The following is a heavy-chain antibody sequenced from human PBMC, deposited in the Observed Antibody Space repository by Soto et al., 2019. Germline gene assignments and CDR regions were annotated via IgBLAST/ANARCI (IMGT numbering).Heavy chain of an antibody. J-gene: IGHJ4*02. V-gene: IGHV1-18*01. D-gene: IGHD5-18*01. CDR2: ISAYNGNT. CDR3: ARDLYGYSYGYGPGY. Sequence: QVQLVQSGAEVKKPGASVKVSCKASGYTFTSYGISWVRQAPGQGLEWMGWISAYNGNTNYAQKLQGRVTMTTDTSTSTAYVELRSLRSDDTAVYYCARDLYGYSYGYGPGYWGQGTLVTVSS. CDR1: GYTFTSYG.